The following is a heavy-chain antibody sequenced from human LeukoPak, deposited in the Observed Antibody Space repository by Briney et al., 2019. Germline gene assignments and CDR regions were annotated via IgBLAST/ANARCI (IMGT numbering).Heavy chain of an antibody. J-gene: IGHJ6*03. V-gene: IGHV3-20*04. D-gene: IGHD2-2*01. CDR2: INWNGGST. CDR1: GFTFDDYG. Sequence: PGGSMRLSCAASGFTFDDYGMSWVRQAPGKGLEWVSGINWNGGSTGYADSVKGRFTIHRDNAKNSLYLQMNSLRAEDTALYYCARDTLDIVVVPAAKYYYYYMDVWGKGTTVTVSS. CDR3: ARDTLDIVVVPAAKYYYYYMDV.